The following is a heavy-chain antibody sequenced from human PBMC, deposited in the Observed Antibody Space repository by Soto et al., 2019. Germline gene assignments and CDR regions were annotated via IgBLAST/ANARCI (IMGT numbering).Heavy chain of an antibody. CDR2: ISAYNGNT. CDR1: GYTFASHA. Sequence: ASVKVCCKASGYTFASHAFTWVRLAPGQGLEWVGWISAYNGNTNYAQKLQGRVTMTTDTSTTTAYMELRSLRSDDTAVYYCARGSARSGYDYWGQGTLVTVSS. CDR3: ARGSARSGYDY. V-gene: IGHV1-18*01. J-gene: IGHJ4*02. D-gene: IGHD3-10*01.